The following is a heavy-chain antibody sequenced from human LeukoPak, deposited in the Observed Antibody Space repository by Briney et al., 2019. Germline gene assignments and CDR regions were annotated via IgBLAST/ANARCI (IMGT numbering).Heavy chain of an antibody. J-gene: IGHJ5*02. CDR3: ARDSAIAAAVSLWFDP. CDR2: TNPSGGST. Sequence: ASVKVSCKASGYTFTSYYMHWVRQAPGQGLEWMGITNPSGGSTSYAQKFQGRVTMTRDMSTSTVYMELSSLRSEDTAVYYCARDSAIAAAVSLWFDPWGQGTLVTVSS. V-gene: IGHV1-46*01. D-gene: IGHD6-13*01. CDR1: GYTFTSYY.